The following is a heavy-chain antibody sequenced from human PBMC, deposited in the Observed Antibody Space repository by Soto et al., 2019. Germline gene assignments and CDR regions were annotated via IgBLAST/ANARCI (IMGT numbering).Heavy chain of an antibody. V-gene: IGHV3-11*01. CDR2: ISSSGSTI. D-gene: IGHD3-22*01. Sequence: GGSLRLSCAASGFTFCDYYMSWIRQAPGKGLEWVSYISSSGSTIYYADSVKGRFTISRDSAKNSLYLQMNSLRAEDTAVYYCARVVDSGYYPDYWGQGTLVTASS. CDR3: ARVVDSGYYPDY. CDR1: GFTFCDYY. J-gene: IGHJ4*02.